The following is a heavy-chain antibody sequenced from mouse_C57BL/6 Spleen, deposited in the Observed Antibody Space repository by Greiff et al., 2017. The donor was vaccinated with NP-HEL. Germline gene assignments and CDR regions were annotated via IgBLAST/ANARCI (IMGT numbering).Heavy chain of an antibody. CDR1: GYTFPSYD. D-gene: IGHD2-4*01. CDR3: SRRGTIYYDYEGRLFDY. J-gene: IGHJ2*01. CDR2: IYPRDGST. Sequence: VHLVESGPELVKPGASVKLSCKASGYTFPSYDINWVKQRPGQGLEWIGWIYPRDGSTKYNEKFKGQATLTVDTSSSPAYMECHSLTSKDSAVYFCSRRGTIYYDYEGRLFDYWGKGTTLTVSS. V-gene: IGHV1-85*01.